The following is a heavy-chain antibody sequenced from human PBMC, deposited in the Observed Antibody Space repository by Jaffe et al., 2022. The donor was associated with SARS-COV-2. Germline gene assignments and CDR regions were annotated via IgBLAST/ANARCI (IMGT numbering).Heavy chain of an antibody. CDR1: GFTFNNYA. Sequence: EVQLLESGGGLVQPGGSLRLSCAASGFTFNNYAMSWVRQAPGKGLEWVSGISGSGSTTNYADSVKGRFTISRDNSKSTLYLQMNSLRADDTAIYYCAKVSVAGVYRSPFDYWGQGTLVTVSS. J-gene: IGHJ4*02. CDR2: ISGSGSTT. CDR3: AKVSVAGVYRSPFDY. V-gene: IGHV3-23*01. D-gene: IGHD6-19*01.